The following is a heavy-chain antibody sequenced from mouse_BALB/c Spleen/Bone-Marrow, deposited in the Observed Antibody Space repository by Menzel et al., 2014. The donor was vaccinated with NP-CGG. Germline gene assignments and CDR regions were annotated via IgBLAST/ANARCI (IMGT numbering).Heavy chain of an antibody. CDR2: IWSGGST. V-gene: IGHV2-4*02. J-gene: IGHJ4*01. CDR3: ARNDYGNPHYAMDY. D-gene: IGHD2-1*01. Sequence: QVQLQQSGPGLVQPSQSLFITCTVSGFPVISYGVHWVRQPPGKGLEWLGVIWSGGSTDYNAAFISRLSISKDNSKSQVFFKMNSLQADDTAIYYCARNDYGNPHYAMDYWGQGTSVTVSS. CDR1: GFPVISYG.